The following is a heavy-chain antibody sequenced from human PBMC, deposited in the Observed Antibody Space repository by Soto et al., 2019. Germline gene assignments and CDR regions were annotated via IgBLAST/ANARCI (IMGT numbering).Heavy chain of an antibody. D-gene: IGHD6-19*01. CDR3: ARGYPIRGGDSSSGWYYPYYYYYGMDV. Sequence: SETLSLTCAVYGGSFSGYYWSWIRQPPGKGLEWIGEIKHSGSTNYNPSLKSRVTISVETSQNQFSLKLSSVTAADTAVYYCARGYPIRGGDSSSGWYYPYYYYYGMDVWGQGTTVTVSS. CDR2: IKHSGST. V-gene: IGHV4-34*01. J-gene: IGHJ6*02. CDR1: GGSFSGYY.